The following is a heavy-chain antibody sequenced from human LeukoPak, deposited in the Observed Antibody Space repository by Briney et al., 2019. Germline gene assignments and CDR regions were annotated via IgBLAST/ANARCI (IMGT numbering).Heavy chain of an antibody. CDR1: GFTVITND. D-gene: IGHD1-14*01. V-gene: IGHV3-53*01. Sequence: GGSLRLSCAASGFTVITNDMTWVRQAPGKGLEWVSDLYSDGNTKYADSVQGRFTISRDNTKNTLYLEMNSLSPDDTAVYYCARGVEPLAANTLAYWGQGTLVTVSS. CDR2: LYSDGNT. J-gene: IGHJ4*02. CDR3: ARGVEPLAANTLAY.